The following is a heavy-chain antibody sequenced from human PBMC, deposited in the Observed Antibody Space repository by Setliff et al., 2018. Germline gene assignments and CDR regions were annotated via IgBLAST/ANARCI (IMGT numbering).Heavy chain of an antibody. CDR1: TNTFNNYW. J-gene: IGHJ4*02. CDR3: ARVVGADGIGIDY. V-gene: IGHV5-51*01. CDR2: IFPVDSDT. D-gene: IGHD2-15*01. Sequence: GESLKISCKGSTNTFNNYWIGWVRQMPGKGLEWMGLIFPVDSDTRYSPSFRGQVTFSADKSISTAYLQWSSLKASGTATYYCARVVGADGIGIDYWGQGTVVTVSS.